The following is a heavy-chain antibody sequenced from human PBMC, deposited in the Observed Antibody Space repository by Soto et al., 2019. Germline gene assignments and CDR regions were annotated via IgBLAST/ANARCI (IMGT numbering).Heavy chain of an antibody. CDR1: GYTFSSYA. Sequence: QVQLVQSGAEVKKPGASVKVSCKASGYTFSSYAISWVRQAPGQGLEWMGWIITYNGNTNYAQKLQGRVTMTTDTSTPTAYMALRSLRSDDTAVYYCARTGPPVDYWGQGTLVTVSS. V-gene: IGHV1-18*01. J-gene: IGHJ4*02. CDR3: ARTGPPVDY. CDR2: IITYNGNT.